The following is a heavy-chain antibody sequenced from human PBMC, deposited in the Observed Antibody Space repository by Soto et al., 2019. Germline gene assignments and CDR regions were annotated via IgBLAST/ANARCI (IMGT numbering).Heavy chain of an antibody. D-gene: IGHD1-7*01. V-gene: IGHV3-9*01. CDR2: ISWNSGSI. CDR3: AKAGNYHYYYYYGMDV. Sequence: GGSLRLSCAASGFTFDGYDMHWVRQAPGKGVVWVSGISWNSGSIGYADSVKGRFTISRDNAKNSLYLQMNSLRAEDTALYFCAKAGNYHYYYYYGMDVWGQGTTVTVSS. J-gene: IGHJ6*02. CDR1: GFTFDGYD.